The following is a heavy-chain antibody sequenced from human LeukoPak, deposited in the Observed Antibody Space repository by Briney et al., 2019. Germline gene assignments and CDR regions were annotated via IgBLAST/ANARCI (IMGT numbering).Heavy chain of an antibody. CDR3: ASNYDRPQTLFDY. V-gene: IGHV3-30-3*01. D-gene: IGHD3-22*01. CDR2: ISYDGSNK. CDR1: GFTFSSYA. J-gene: IGHJ4*02. Sequence: GGSLRLSCVASGFTFSSYAMHWVRQAPGRGLEWVAVISYDGSNKYYADSVKGRFTISRDNSKNTLYLQMNSLRAEDTAVYYCASNYDRPQTLFDYWGQGTLVTVSS.